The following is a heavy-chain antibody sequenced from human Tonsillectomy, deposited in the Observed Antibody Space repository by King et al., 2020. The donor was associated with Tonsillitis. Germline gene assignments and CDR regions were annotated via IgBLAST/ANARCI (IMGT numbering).Heavy chain of an antibody. V-gene: IGHV3-15*01. CDR3: TTDSPLGYCSGGSCYDY. CDR2: IKTKTDGGTT. D-gene: IGHD2-15*01. Sequence: VQLVESGGGLVKPGGSLRLSCAASGFTFSNAWMSWVRQAPGKGLEWVGRIKTKTDGGTTDYAAPVKGRFTISRDDSRNMLYLQMNSLKTEDTAVYYCTTDSPLGYCSGGSCYDYWGQGTLVTVSS. J-gene: IGHJ4*02. CDR1: GFTFSNAW.